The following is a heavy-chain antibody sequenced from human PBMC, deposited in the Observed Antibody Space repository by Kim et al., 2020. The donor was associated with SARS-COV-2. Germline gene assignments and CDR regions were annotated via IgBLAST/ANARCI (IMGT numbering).Heavy chain of an antibody. CDR1: GGTFSSYA. J-gene: IGHJ5*02. CDR3: ARDRAPARLGRDGYNYNWFDP. D-gene: IGHD5-12*01. CDR2: IIPIFGTA. V-gene: IGHV1-69*13. Sequence: SVKVSCKASGGTFSSYAISWVRQAPGQGLEWMGGIIPIFGTANYAQKFQGRVTITADESTSTAYMELSSLRSEDTAVYYCARDRAPARLGRDGYNYNWFDPWGQGTLVTVSS.